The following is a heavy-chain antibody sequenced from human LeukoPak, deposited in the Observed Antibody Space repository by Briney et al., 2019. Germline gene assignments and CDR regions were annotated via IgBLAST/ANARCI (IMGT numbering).Heavy chain of an antibody. CDR2: IYHSGST. J-gene: IGHJ2*01. CDR3: ARGAGYRSGTSCLGYFDL. D-gene: IGHD2-2*01. Sequence: SETLSLTCTVSGYSISSGYYWGWIRQPPGKGLEWIGSIYHSGSTYYNPSLKSRVTISVDTSKNQFSLKLSSVTAADTAVYYCARGAGYRSGTSCLGYFDLWGRGTLVTVSS. CDR1: GYSISSGYY. V-gene: IGHV4-38-2*02.